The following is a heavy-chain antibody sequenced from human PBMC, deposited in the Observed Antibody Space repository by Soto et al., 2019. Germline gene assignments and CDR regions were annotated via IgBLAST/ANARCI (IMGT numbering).Heavy chain of an antibody. CDR1: GYTFTSYG. J-gene: IGHJ5*02. Sequence: ASVKVSCKASGYTFTSYGISWVRQAPGQGLEWMGWISAYNGNTNYAQKLQGRVTMTTDTSTSTAYMELRSLRSDDTAVYYCARDSMALSRGDYWFDPWGQGTLVTVSS. CDR2: ISAYNGNT. CDR3: ARDSMALSRGDYWFDP. V-gene: IGHV1-18*01. D-gene: IGHD3-16*01.